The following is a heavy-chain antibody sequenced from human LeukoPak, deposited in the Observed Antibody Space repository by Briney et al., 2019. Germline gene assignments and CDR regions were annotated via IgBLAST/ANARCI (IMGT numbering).Heavy chain of an antibody. Sequence: GGSLRLSCAASGFTFSSYWMSWVRQAPGKGLEWVANIKQDGSEKYYVDSVKGRFTISRDNAKNSLYLQMNSLRAEDTAVYYCAKDIGCSSTSCYARLVYWDQGTLVTVSS. D-gene: IGHD2-2*01. CDR3: AKDIGCSSTSCYARLVY. CDR1: GFTFSSYW. J-gene: IGHJ4*02. V-gene: IGHV3-7*03. CDR2: IKQDGSEK.